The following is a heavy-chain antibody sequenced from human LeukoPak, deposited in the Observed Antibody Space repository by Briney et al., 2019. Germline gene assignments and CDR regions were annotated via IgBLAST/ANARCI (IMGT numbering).Heavy chain of an antibody. J-gene: IGHJ6*02. Sequence: SETLSLTCTVSGGSISNYNWSWIRQPAGKGLEWIGRISTSGSPNYNPPLTSRVTLSVDTSKNQFSLKLTSVTAADTAVYYCARGSGWFFSNFYGMDIWGQGTTVTVSS. CDR2: ISTSGSP. CDR3: ARGSGWFFSNFYGMDI. CDR1: GGSISNYN. V-gene: IGHV4-4*07. D-gene: IGHD6-19*01.